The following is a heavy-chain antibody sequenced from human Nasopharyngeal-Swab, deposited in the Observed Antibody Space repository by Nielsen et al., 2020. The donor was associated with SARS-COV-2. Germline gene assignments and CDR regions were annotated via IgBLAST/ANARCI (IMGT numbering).Heavy chain of an antibody. CDR3: ARGREYCSSTSCNNWFDP. Sequence: SETLSLTCAVYGGSFSGYYWSWIRQPPGKGLEWIGEINHSGSTNYNPSLKSRVTISVDTSKNQFSLKLSSVTAADTAMYYCARGREYCSSTSCNNWFDPWGQGTLVTVSS. V-gene: IGHV4-34*01. CDR2: INHSGST. J-gene: IGHJ5*02. CDR1: GGSFSGYY. D-gene: IGHD2-2*01.